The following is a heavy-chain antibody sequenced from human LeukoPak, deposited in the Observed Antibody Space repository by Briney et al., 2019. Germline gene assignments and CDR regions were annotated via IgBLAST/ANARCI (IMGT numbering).Heavy chain of an antibody. CDR1: GGSVSSGSYY. D-gene: IGHD3-10*01. CDR2: IYYSGST. J-gene: IGHJ3*02. V-gene: IGHV4-61*01. Sequence: SQTMSLTCTVSGGSVSSGSYYWSWIRQPPGKGLEWFGYIYYSGSTNYNPSLKSRVTISVDTSKNQFSLKLSSVTAADTAVYYCAREEPTRVRPRGAFDIWGQGTMVTVSS. CDR3: AREEPTRVRPRGAFDI.